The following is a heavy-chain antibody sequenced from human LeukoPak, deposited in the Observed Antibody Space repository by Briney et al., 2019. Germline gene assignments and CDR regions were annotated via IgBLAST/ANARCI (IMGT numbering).Heavy chain of an antibody. CDR2: ISYDASDK. J-gene: IGHJ4*02. CDR3: AKNGKDNYDMFFDF. V-gene: IGHV3-30*18. D-gene: IGHD3-9*01. CDR1: GFTFGNYG. Sequence: GGSLRLSCAVSGFTFGNYGMHWVRQAPGKGLEWVAIISYDASDKNYADSVKGRFTISRDNSKNTLYLQMNSLRAEDTAIYYCAKNGKDNYDMFFDFWGQGTLVTVSS.